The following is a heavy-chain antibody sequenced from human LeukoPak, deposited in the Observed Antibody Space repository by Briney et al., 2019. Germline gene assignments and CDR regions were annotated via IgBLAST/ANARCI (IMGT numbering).Heavy chain of an antibody. CDR3: AREDDSYGHPFDY. CDR1: GFTFSSYG. CDR2: IWYDGSNK. Sequence: GGSLRLSCAASGFTFSSYGMHWVRQAPGKGLEWVAVIWYDGSNKYYADSVKGRFTISRDNSKNTLCLQMNSLRAEDTAVYYCAREDDSYGHPFDYWGQGTLVTVSS. D-gene: IGHD5-18*01. V-gene: IGHV3-33*01. J-gene: IGHJ4*02.